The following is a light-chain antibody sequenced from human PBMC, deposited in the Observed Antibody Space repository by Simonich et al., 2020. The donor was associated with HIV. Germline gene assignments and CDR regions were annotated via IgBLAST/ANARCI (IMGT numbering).Light chain of an antibody. CDR3: QQYYSSPRT. Sequence: DIVMTQSPDSLAVSLGERATINRKSSQSVLYSSNNKNYLVWYQQKPGQPPKLLICWASTRESGVPDRFSGSGSGTDFTLTISSLQAEDVAVYYCQQYYSSPRTFGQGTKVEIK. CDR2: WAS. CDR1: QSVLYSSNNKNY. J-gene: IGKJ1*01. V-gene: IGKV4-1*01.